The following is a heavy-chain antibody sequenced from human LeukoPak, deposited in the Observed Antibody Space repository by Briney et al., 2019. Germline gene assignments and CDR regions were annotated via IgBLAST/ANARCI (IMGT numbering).Heavy chain of an antibody. CDR1: GYTFTGYY. J-gene: IGHJ4*02. CDR3: ARERSVRGGYNYFDY. CDR2: INPNSGGT. D-gene: IGHD5-12*01. V-gene: IGHV1-2*04. Sequence: ASVTVSFTASGYTFTGYYMHWVRQAPGQGLEWMGWINPNSGGTNYAQKFQGWVTMTRDTSISTAYMELSRLRSDDTAVYYCARERSVRGGYNYFDYWGQGTLVTVSS.